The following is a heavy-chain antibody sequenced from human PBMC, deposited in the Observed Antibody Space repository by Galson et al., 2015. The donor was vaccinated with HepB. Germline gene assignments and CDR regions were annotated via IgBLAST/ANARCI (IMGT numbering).Heavy chain of an antibody. V-gene: IGHV1-46*01. CDR3: ARGRFHYYDSSGYSSEGDGNFDY. J-gene: IGHJ4*02. CDR1: GYTFTSYY. D-gene: IGHD3-22*01. Sequence: SCKASGYTFTSYYMHRVRQAPGQGLEWMGIINPSGGSTSYAQKFQGRVTMTRDTSTSTVYMELSSLRSEDTAVYYCARGRFHYYDSSGYSSEGDGNFDYWGQGTLVTVSS. CDR2: INPSGGST.